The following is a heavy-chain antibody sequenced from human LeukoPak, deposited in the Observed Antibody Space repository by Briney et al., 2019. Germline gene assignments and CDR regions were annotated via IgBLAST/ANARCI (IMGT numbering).Heavy chain of an antibody. CDR1: GYTFTSYD. J-gene: IGHJ5*02. D-gene: IGHD2-2*01. Sequence: ASVKVSCKASGYTFTSYDINWVRQATGQGLEWMGWMNPNSGNTGYAQKFQGRVTITRNTSISTAYMELSSLRSEDTAVYYCARAPNCSSTSCQDWFDPWXQGTLVTVSS. CDR2: MNPNSGNT. V-gene: IGHV1-8*03. CDR3: ARAPNCSSTSCQDWFDP.